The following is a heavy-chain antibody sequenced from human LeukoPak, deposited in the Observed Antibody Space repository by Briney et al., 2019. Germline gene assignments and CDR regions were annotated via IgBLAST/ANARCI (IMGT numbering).Heavy chain of an antibody. J-gene: IGHJ4*02. CDR1: GGSISSYY. D-gene: IGHD3-22*01. CDR3: ARWDYYDSSGYSY. V-gene: IGHV4-59*01. Sequence: SETLSLTCTVSGGSISSYYWSWIRQPPGKGLEWIGYIYYSGSTNYNPSLKSRVTISVDTSKNQFSLKLSSVTAADTAVYYCARWDYYDSSGYSYWGPGTLVTVSS. CDR2: IYYSGST.